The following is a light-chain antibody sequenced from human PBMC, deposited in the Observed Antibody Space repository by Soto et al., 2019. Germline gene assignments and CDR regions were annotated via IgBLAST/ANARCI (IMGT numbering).Light chain of an antibody. Sequence: EMVMTQSPATLSVSPGERATLSCRASQSVGGNLAWYQQKPGQAPRLLIYGASTRATGIPARFSGSGSGTEFTLTVSSLQSEDFAVYYCHQRQSWPRTFGQGTKVDI. J-gene: IGKJ1*01. CDR2: GAS. CDR1: QSVGGN. V-gene: IGKV3-15*01. CDR3: HQRQSWPRT.